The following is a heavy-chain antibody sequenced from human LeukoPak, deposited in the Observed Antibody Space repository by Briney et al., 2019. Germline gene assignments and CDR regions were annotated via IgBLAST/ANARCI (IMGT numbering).Heavy chain of an antibody. CDR2: ISYDGSKK. J-gene: IGHJ4*02. V-gene: IGHV3-30*18. Sequence: GGSLRLSCEASGFIFSHYGMHWVRQAPGKGLEWVAVISYDGSKKYYADSVEGRFTISRDNSKNMLYLQMNSLRAEDTAVYYCAKDMRSGSVDYWGQGTLVTVSS. D-gene: IGHD3-3*01. CDR3: AKDMRSGSVDY. CDR1: GFIFSHYG.